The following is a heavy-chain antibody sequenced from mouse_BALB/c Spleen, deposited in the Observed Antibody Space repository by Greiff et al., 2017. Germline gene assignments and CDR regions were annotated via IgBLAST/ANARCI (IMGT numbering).Heavy chain of an antibody. CDR1: GYTFTDYN. D-gene: IGHD4-1*01. CDR2: IYPYNGGT. V-gene: IGHV1S29*02. CDR3: ASPRTGTGAMDY. J-gene: IGHJ4*01. Sequence: EVQLQQSGPELVKPGASVKISCKASGYTFTDYNMHWVKQSHGKSLEWIGYIYPYNGGTGYNQKFKSKATLTVDNSSSTAYMELRSLTSEDSAVYYCASPRTGTGAMDYWGQGTSVTVSS.